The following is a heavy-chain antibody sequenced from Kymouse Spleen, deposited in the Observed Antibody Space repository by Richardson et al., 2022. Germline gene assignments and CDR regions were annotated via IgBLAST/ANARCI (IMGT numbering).Heavy chain of an antibody. CDR2: INHSGST. CDR1: GGSFSGYY. D-gene: IGHD1-7*01. CDR3: AREPGITGTTGGMDV. J-gene: IGHJ6*02. Sequence: QVQLQQWGAGLLKPSETLSLTCAVYGGSFSGYYWSWIRQPPGKGLEWIGEINHSGSTNYNPSLKSRVTISVDTSKNQFSLKLSSVTAADTAVYYCAREPGITGTTGGMDVWGQGTTVTVSS. V-gene: IGHV4-34*01.